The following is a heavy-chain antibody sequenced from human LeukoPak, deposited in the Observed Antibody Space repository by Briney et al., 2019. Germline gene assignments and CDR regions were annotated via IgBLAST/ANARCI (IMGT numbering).Heavy chain of an antibody. V-gene: IGHV3-30*18. Sequence: PGGSLRLSCAASGFTFSSYGMHWVRQAPGKGLEWVAVISYDGSNKYYADSVKGRFTISRDNSKNTLYLQMNSLRAEDTAVYYCAKDLGETGFFDYWGQGTLVTVSS. D-gene: IGHD5-24*01. CDR2: ISYDGSNK. J-gene: IGHJ4*02. CDR1: GFTFSSYG. CDR3: AKDLGETGFFDY.